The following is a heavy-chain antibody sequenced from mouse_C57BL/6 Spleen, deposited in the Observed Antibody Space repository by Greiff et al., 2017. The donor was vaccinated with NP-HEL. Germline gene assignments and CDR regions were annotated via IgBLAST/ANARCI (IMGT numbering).Heavy chain of an antibody. D-gene: IGHD2-10*01. CDR1: GFSLTSYG. Sequence: VQLQQSGPGLVQPSQSLSITCTVSGFSLTSYGVHWVRQSPGKGLEWLGVIWSGGSTDYNAAFISRLSISKNNSKSQVFFKINSLQADDTAIYYCATHLLHYAMDYWGQGTSVTVSS. CDR3: ATHLLHYAMDY. J-gene: IGHJ4*01. CDR2: IWSGGST. V-gene: IGHV2-2*01.